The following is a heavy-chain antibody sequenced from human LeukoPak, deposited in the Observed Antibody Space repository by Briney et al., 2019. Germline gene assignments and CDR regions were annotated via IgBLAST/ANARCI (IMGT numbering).Heavy chain of an antibody. Sequence: PGGSLRLSCAASGSTFSSSWMSWVRQAPGEGLEWVAHIKPDGSAEYYVDSVKGRFTISRDNARNSLYLQMNSLRAEDTALYYCVGWQQLAAYWGQGALVTVSS. CDR3: VGWQQLAAY. J-gene: IGHJ4*02. D-gene: IGHD6-13*01. CDR2: IKPDGSAE. V-gene: IGHV3-7*01. CDR1: GSTFSSSW.